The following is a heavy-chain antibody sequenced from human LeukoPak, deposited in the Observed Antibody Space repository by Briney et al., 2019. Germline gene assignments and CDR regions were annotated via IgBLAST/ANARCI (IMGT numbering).Heavy chain of an antibody. V-gene: IGHV4-59*01. CDR2: IYYSGSN. J-gene: IGHJ4*02. CDR3: GRIYNRSQWLAPGDY. CDR1: DGSISNYY. Sequence: SESLSLTCSVSDGSISNYYCSWIRQPPGKGLEWVGYIYYSGSNTFNPSLKSRVTMSGDTSKNQFSLRLRSVTAADTALYYFGRIYNRSQWLAPGDYWGQGTLVTVSS. D-gene: IGHD6-19*01.